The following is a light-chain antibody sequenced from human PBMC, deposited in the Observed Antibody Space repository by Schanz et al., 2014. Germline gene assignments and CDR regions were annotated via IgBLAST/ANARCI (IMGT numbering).Light chain of an antibody. V-gene: IGLV2-11*01. CDR2: DVS. Sequence: QSALTQPASVSGSPGQSITISCTGTSSDVGGYNSVSWYQQHPGKAPKLMIYDVSKRPSGVPDRFSGSKSGNTASLTISGLQAEDEADYYCCSYADTYTSLVFGGGTKLTVL. CDR1: SSDVGGYNS. J-gene: IGLJ2*01. CDR3: CSYADTYTSLV.